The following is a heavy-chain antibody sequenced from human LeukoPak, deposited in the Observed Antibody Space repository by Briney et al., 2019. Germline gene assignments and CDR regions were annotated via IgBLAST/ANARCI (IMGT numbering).Heavy chain of an antibody. V-gene: IGHV3-23*01. CDR3: AKDRRAGYPRDSFDA. CDR1: GFTFSSYA. CDR2: IKSTGSTT. J-gene: IGHJ3*01. D-gene: IGHD5-12*01. Sequence: GGSLRPSCEASGFTFSSYAMSWVRQAPGKGLEWVSSIKSTGSTTHYADAVRGRFTISRDNSANMLYLEMNSLRAEDTAYYYCAKDRRAGYPRDSFDAWGQGTADTVS.